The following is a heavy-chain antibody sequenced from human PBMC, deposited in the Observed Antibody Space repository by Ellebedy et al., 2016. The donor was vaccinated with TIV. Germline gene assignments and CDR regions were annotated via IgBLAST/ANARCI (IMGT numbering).Heavy chain of an antibody. J-gene: IGHJ4*02. Sequence: GESLKISXVASELTFTGYWMHWVRQAPGKGLVWVSRIDSGGTSTSYADSVMGRFTISRDNAKSTLYLQMNSLRAEDTAVYYCARETATELHYWGQGTLVTASS. V-gene: IGHV3-74*01. CDR2: IDSGGTST. CDR1: ELTFTGYW. CDR3: ARETATELHY. D-gene: IGHD5-12*01.